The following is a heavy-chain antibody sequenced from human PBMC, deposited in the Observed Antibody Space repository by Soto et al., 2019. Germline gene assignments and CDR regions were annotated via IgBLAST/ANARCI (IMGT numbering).Heavy chain of an antibody. J-gene: IGHJ6*02. CDR1: GFTFSTFG. CDR2: ISYDGNNK. CDR3: AKDLQAYGDYDYYCYGLDV. V-gene: IGHV3-30*18. D-gene: IGHD4-17*01. Sequence: QVQLVESGGGVVEPGRSLRLSCAASGFTFSTFGMHWVRQTPGKGLEWVAVISYDGNNKVYADSVKGRFTISRDNFKNTVDLVMNNLKVDDTAVYYCAKDLQAYGDYDYYCYGLDVWGQGATVSVSS.